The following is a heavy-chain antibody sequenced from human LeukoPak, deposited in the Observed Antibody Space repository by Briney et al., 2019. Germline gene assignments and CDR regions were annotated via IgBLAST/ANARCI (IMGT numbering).Heavy chain of an antibody. D-gene: IGHD6-6*01. CDR3: ATGASSSAFDY. Sequence: ASVKVSCKASGYTFTSYDINWVRQATGQGLEWMGWMNPNSGNTGCAQKFQGRVTMTRNTSISTAYMELSSLRSEDTAVYYCATGASSSAFDYWGQGTLVTVSS. CDR2: MNPNSGNT. V-gene: IGHV1-8*01. J-gene: IGHJ4*02. CDR1: GYTFTSYD.